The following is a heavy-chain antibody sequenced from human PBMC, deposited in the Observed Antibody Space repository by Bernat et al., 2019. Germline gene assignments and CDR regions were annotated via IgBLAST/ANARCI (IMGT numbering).Heavy chain of an antibody. Sequence: EVQLVESGGGLVQPGGSLRLSCAASGFTFSSYEMNWVRQAPGKGLEWVSYISSSGSTIYYADSVKGRFTISRDNAKNSLYLQMNSLRAEDTAVYYCAREGRYFRAFDIWGQGTMVTVSS. CDR1: GFTFSSYE. CDR2: ISSSGSTI. J-gene: IGHJ3*02. V-gene: IGHV3-48*03. CDR3: AREGRYFRAFDI. D-gene: IGHD3-9*01.